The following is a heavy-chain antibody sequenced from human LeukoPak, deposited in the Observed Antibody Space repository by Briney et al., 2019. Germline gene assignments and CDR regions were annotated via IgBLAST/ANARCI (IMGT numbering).Heavy chain of an antibody. CDR2: IIPILGIA. Sequence: ASVKVSCEASGGTLSTYAITWVRQAPGQGLEWMGRIIPILGIANYAQKFQGRVTITADKSTSTAYMELSSLRSEDTAVYYCARGGQGYFDYWGQGTLVTVSS. CDR3: ARGGQGYFDY. J-gene: IGHJ4*02. CDR1: GGTLSTYA. V-gene: IGHV1-69*04.